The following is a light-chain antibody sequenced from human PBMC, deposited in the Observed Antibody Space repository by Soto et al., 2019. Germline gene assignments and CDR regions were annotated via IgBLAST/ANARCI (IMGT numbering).Light chain of an antibody. CDR2: KAS. J-gene: IGKJ2*01. CDR3: QQYDRIPYT. Sequence: DIQMTQSPSTLSASVGDRLTITCRASQTINSWLAWYQQKPGKAPRLLIYKASNLESGVPSRFSGSGSGTAFTLTISSLQPDDFATYYCQQYDRIPYTFAQGTKLDI. CDR1: QTINSW. V-gene: IGKV1-5*03.